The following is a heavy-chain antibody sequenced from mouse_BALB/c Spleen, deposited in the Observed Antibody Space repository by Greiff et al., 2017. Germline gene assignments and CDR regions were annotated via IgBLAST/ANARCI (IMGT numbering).Heavy chain of an antibody. V-gene: IGHV2-9*02. CDR2: IWAGGST. Sequence: VQRVESGPGLVAPSQSLSITCTVSGFSLTSYGVHWVRQPPGKGLEWLGVIWAGGSTNYNSALMSRLSISKDNSKSQVFLKMNSLQTDDTAMYYCARDKLTGTAWVAYWGQGTLVTVSA. D-gene: IGHD4-1*01. J-gene: IGHJ3*01. CDR1: GFSLTSYG. CDR3: ARDKLTGTAWVAY.